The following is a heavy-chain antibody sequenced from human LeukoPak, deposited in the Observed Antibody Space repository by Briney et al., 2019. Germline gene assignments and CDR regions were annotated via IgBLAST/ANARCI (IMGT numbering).Heavy chain of an antibody. CDR1: GFTFSSYA. D-gene: IGHD2/OR15-2a*01. CDR2: LSGSGGST. CDR3: AKGPLYFYTAVDFDY. V-gene: IGHV3-23*01. Sequence: PGGSLRLSCVFSGFTFSSYAMSWVRQAPGKGLEWVSSLSGSGGSTYYADSVKGRFTISRDNSKNTLYLQMNSLRAEDTAVYYCAKGPLYFYTAVDFDYWGQGTLVTVSS. J-gene: IGHJ4*02.